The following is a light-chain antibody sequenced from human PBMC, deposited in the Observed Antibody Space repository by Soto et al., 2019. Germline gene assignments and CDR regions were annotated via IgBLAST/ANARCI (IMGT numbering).Light chain of an antibody. CDR1: QSVSNNY. V-gene: IGKV3-20*01. J-gene: IGKJ1*01. CDR3: QQYGSSGT. CDR2: GAS. Sequence: EIVLPQSPGTLALAPVEKHKLTHWASQSVSNNYLAWYQQKPGQAPRLLIYGASNWATGIPDRFSGSGSGTDFTLTISRLEPEDFAVYYCQQYGSSGTFGQGTKVDI.